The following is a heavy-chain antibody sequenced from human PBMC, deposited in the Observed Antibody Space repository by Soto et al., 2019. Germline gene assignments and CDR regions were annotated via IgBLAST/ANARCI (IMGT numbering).Heavy chain of an antibody. Sequence: GGSLRLSCAASGFTFSSYGMHWVRQAPGKGLEWVAVIWYDGSNKYYADSVKGRFTISRDNSKNTLYLQMNSLRAEDTAVYYCARDLYYYYYMDVWGKGTTVTVSS. CDR3: ARDLYYYYYMDV. CDR1: GFTFSSYG. J-gene: IGHJ6*03. CDR2: IWYDGSNK. V-gene: IGHV3-33*01.